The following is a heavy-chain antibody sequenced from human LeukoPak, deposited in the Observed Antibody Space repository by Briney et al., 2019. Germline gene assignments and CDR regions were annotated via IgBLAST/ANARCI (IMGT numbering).Heavy chain of an antibody. CDR2: ISAYNGNT. J-gene: IGHJ4*02. Sequence: ASVKVSCKASGYTFTGYYMHWVRQAPGQGLEWMGWISAYNGNTNYAQKLQGRVTMTTDTSTSTAYMELRSLRSDDTAVYYCARDGDFWSGYYTYYFDYWGQGTLVTVSS. D-gene: IGHD3-3*01. CDR1: GYTFTGYY. V-gene: IGHV1-18*04. CDR3: ARDGDFWSGYYTYYFDY.